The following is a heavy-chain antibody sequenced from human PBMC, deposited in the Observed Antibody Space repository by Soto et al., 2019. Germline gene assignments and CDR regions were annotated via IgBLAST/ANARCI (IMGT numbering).Heavy chain of an antibody. D-gene: IGHD2-2*01. J-gene: IGHJ5*02. CDR3: ARGGALRPNAHVPLDP. Sequence: QLQLQESGSGLVKPSQTLSLTCTVSGVSITSGSYSWSWIRQAPGKVLEWIVNIHVSGYTSFNPTLKGRVSMSVATSKNQFSLELMSVTVADTAVYYCARGGALRPNAHVPLDPWGRGSLVTVSS. CDR2: IHVSGYT. V-gene: IGHV4-30-2*01. CDR1: GVSITSGSYS.